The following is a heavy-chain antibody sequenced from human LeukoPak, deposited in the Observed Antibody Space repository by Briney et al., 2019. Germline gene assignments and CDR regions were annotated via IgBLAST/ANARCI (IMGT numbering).Heavy chain of an antibody. CDR3: ARYYYDSSGYPYYFDY. CDR1: GFTLDDYA. D-gene: IGHD3-22*01. J-gene: IGHJ4*02. Sequence: GGSLRLSCAASGFTLDDYAMHWVRHAPGKGLEWVSLISGDGGSTYYADSVKGRFTISRDNSKNTVYLQMNSLRAEDTAMYYCARYYYDSSGYPYYFDYWGQGTLVIVSS. V-gene: IGHV3-43*02. CDR2: ISGDGGST.